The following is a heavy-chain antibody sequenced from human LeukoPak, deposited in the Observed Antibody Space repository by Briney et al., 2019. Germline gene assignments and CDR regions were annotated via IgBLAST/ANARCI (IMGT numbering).Heavy chain of an antibody. CDR3: ARGRPIRYDILTAYLPSFEH. CDR1: GYSFTGYY. D-gene: IGHD3-9*01. J-gene: IGHJ4*02. V-gene: IGHV1-2*02. CDR2: INPNSGGT. Sequence: ASVKVSCKASGYSFTGYYIHWVRQAPGQGLEWMGWINPNSGGTNYAQKFQGRVTMTSDTSITTAYMEVSRLRSDDTAIYYCARGRPIRYDILTAYLPSFEHWGQGTLATVSS.